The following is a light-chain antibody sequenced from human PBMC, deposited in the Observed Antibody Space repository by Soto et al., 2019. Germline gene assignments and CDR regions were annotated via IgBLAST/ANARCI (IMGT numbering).Light chain of an antibody. J-gene: IGKJ3*01. V-gene: IGKV3-20*01. CDR1: QSVITDY. CDR2: GAS. CDR3: QQYGRSPLFT. Sequence: IVLTQSPGTLSLSPGERATPSCRASQSVITDYLAWYQQKPGQAPRLLIYGASARATGVPDRFSGSGSGTNFTLTISRLEPEDFAVYYCQQYGRSPLFTFGPGTTVDIK.